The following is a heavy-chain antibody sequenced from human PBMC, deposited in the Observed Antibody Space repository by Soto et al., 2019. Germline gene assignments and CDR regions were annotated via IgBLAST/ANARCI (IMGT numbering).Heavy chain of an antibody. CDR1: GGTFDSYV. J-gene: IGHJ5*02. CDR3: ARVHSSGIFYFVDP. D-gene: IGHD3-10*01. Sequence: QVQLMQSGAEVKKPGSSVKVSCKASGGTFDSYVISWLRQAPGQGLEWMGGIMPIFGTPNYAQKFRGRVTISADESTSTAYLELSSLTSDDTAVYYCARVHSSGIFYFVDPWGQGTLVTVSS. CDR2: IMPIFGTP. V-gene: IGHV1-69*01.